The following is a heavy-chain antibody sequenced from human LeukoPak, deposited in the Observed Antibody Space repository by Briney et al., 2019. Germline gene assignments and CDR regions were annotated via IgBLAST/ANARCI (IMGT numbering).Heavy chain of an antibody. J-gene: IGHJ4*02. CDR2: IYYSGST. CDR1: GGSISDYY. Sequence: SETLSLTCTVSGGSISDYYWSWIRQAPGKGLEWIGYIYYSGSTTYNPSLKSRVTISVDTSKNQFSLNLSSVAAADTAVYYCARNYDRMDYWGQGTLVTVSS. CDR3: ARNYDRMDY. D-gene: IGHD3-22*01. V-gene: IGHV4-59*01.